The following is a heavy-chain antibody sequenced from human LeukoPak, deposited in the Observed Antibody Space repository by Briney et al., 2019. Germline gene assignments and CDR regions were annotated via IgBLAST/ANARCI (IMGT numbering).Heavy chain of an antibody. CDR1: GFTFSSYA. D-gene: IGHD5-18*01. CDR3: AKRGAYSPPY. V-gene: IGHV3-23*01. Sequence: GGSLRLSCAASGFTFSSYAMSWVRQAPGKGLEWVSAISGSGGSTYYADSVKGRFTISRDDSKNTLYLQMNSLKTEDTAVYYCAKRGAYSPPYWGQGTLVTVSS. CDR2: ISGSGGST. J-gene: IGHJ4*02.